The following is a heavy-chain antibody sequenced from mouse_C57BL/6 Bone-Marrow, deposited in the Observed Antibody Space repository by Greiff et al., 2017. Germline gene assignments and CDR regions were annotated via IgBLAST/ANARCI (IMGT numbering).Heavy chain of an antibody. CDR1: GYTFTSYG. CDR3: ARKGDYGSRGDY. J-gene: IGHJ2*01. V-gene: IGHV1-81*01. D-gene: IGHD1-1*01. CDR2: IYPRSGNT. Sequence: VKLMESGAELARPGASVKLSCKASGYTFTSYGISWVKQRTRQGLEWIGEIYPRSGNTYYNEKFKGKATLTADKSSSTAYMELRSLTSEDSAVYFCARKGDYGSRGDYWGQGTTLTVSS.